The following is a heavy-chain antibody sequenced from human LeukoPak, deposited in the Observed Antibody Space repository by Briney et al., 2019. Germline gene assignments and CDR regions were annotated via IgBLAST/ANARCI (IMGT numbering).Heavy chain of an antibody. Sequence: SVKVSCNASRGTFSSCAISWVRQAPGQGLEWMGRIIPIFGTANYAQKFQGRVTITTDESTSTAYMELSSLRSEDTAVYYCARDLIVVVTESYFDYWGQGTLVTVSS. D-gene: IGHD3-22*01. V-gene: IGHV1-69*05. J-gene: IGHJ4*02. CDR1: RGTFSSCA. CDR2: IIPIFGTA. CDR3: ARDLIVVVTESYFDY.